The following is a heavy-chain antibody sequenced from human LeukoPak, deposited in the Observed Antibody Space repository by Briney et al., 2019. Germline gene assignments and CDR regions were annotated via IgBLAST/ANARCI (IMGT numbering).Heavy chain of an antibody. CDR3: ARTARVLLWFGELLSLDNWFDP. Sequence: ASVKVSCKASGYTFTSYGISWVRQAPGQGLEWMGWISAYNGNTNYAQKLQGRVTMTPDTSTSTAYMELRSLRSDDTAVYYCARTARVLLWFGELLSLDNWFDPWGQGTLVTVSS. CDR1: GYTFTSYG. CDR2: ISAYNGNT. V-gene: IGHV1-18*01. J-gene: IGHJ5*02. D-gene: IGHD3-10*01.